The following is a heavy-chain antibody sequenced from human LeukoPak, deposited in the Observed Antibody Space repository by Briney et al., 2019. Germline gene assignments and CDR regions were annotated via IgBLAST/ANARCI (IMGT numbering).Heavy chain of an antibody. CDR2: ISSSGSTI. V-gene: IGHV3-48*03. Sequence: GGSLRLSCAASGFTFSSYEMNWVRQAPGKGLEWVSYISSSGSTIYYADSVKGRFTISRDNAKNSLYLQMNSLRAEDTAVYYCARENVRGETYYFDYWGQGTLVTVSS. CDR1: GFTFSSYE. D-gene: IGHD3-10*01. CDR3: ARENVRGETYYFDY. J-gene: IGHJ4*02.